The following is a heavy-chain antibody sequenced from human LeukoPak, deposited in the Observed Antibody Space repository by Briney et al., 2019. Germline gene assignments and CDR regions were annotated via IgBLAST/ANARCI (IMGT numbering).Heavy chain of an antibody. D-gene: IGHD3-22*01. V-gene: IGHV4-39*01. CDR3: ARGTYDSSGYYYVPPDY. CDR1: GGSISISTYY. Sequence: SETLSLTCTVSGGSISISTYYWGWIRQPPGKGLEWIGSIYYSGSTYYSPSLNSRVTISVDTSKNQFSLKLSSVTAADTAVYYCARGTYDSSGYYYVPPDYWGQGTLVTVSS. CDR2: IYYSGST. J-gene: IGHJ4*02.